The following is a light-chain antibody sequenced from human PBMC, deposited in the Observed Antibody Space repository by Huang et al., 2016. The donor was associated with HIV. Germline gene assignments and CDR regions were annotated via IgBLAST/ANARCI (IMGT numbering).Light chain of an antibody. CDR2: SSS. CDR3: QHLYT. J-gene: IGKJ4*01. CDR1: QAIGTY. V-gene: IGKV1-9*01. Sequence: IQLTQSPSSLSASVGDRFTITCRANQAIGTYLAWYQQKPGKAPELLLNSSSTLRSGVPSRFSGGGSGTDFTLTITSLQPEDFASYSCQHLYTFGGGTKVEIK.